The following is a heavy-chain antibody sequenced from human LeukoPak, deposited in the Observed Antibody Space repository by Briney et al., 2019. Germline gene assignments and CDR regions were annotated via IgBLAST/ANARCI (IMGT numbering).Heavy chain of an antibody. CDR1: GFTFSSYA. V-gene: IGHV3-30*02. J-gene: IGHJ4*02. CDR2: IRYDGSSQ. D-gene: IGHD4-17*01. CDR3: AKHRDYGDYRGVDY. Sequence: GGSLRLSCAASGFTFSSYAMFWVRQAPGKGLEWLAVIRYDGSSQYYGGSVKGRFTISRDNSKNTLYLQMNRLRAEDTAVYCCAKHRDYGDYRGVDYWGQGALVTVSS.